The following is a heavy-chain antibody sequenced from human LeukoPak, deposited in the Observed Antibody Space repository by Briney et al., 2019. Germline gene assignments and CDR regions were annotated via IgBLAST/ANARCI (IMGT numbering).Heavy chain of an antibody. CDR3: ARDRASRDWFDP. Sequence: GGSLRLSCAASGFTFSSYEMNWVRQAPGKGLEWVSYISGSGSVIHYADSVKGRFTISRDNAKNSLYLQMNSLRAEDTAVYYCARDRASRDWFDPWGQGTLVTVS. CDR2: ISGSGSVI. CDR1: GFTFSSYE. J-gene: IGHJ5*02. V-gene: IGHV3-48*03.